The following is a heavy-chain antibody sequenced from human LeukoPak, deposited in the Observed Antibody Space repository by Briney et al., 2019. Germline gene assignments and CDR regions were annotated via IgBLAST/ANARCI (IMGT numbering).Heavy chain of an antibody. J-gene: IGHJ4*02. CDR2: ISGSGGST. CDR1: GFTFSSNA. CDR3: AKSNWNYEFDY. D-gene: IGHD1-7*01. V-gene: IGHV3-23*01. Sequence: GASLRLSCAASGFTFSSNAMSWVRRAPGKGLEWVSAISGSGGSTYYADSVKGRFTISRDNSKNTLYLQMNSLRAEDTAVYYCAKSNWNYEFDYWGQGTLVTVSS.